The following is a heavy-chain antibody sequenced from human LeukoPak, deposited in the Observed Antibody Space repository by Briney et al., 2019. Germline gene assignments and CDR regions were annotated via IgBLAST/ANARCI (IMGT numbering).Heavy chain of an antibody. J-gene: IGHJ1*01. CDR2: ISHSGST. V-gene: IGHV4-34*01. CDR1: GGSISGYY. D-gene: IGHD3-9*01. Sequence: SETLSLTCTVSGGSISGYYWSWIRQPPGKGLEWIGEISHSGSTDYNPSLKSRVTISVDTSKNQFSLKLSSVTAADTAVYYCARGQERYFDWLLHWGQGTLVTVSS. CDR3: ARGQERYFDWLLH.